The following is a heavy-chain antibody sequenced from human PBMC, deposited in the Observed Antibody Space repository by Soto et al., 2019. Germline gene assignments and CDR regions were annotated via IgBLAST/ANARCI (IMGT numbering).Heavy chain of an antibody. V-gene: IGHV1-18*01. CDR2: ISAYNGNT. J-gene: IGHJ4*02. D-gene: IGHD3-9*01. CDR1: GYTFTSYG. CDR3: ARDGANDILTGYYRVLRPFDY. Sequence: VQLVQSGAEVKKPGASVKVSCKASGYTFTSYGISWVRQAPGQGLEWMGWISAYNGNTNYAQKLQGRVTMTTDTSTSTAYMELRSLRSDDTAVYYCARDGANDILTGYYRVLRPFDYWGQGTLVTVSS.